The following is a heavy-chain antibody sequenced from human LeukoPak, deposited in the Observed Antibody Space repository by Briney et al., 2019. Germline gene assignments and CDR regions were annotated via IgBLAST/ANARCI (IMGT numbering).Heavy chain of an antibody. V-gene: IGHV3-23*01. CDR2: LSGSGGNT. CDR3: AKQRRSGGWSPFDY. Sequence: GGSLRLSCAASGFTFSSYAMSWVRQAPGKGLEWVSTLSGSGGNTYYADSVKGRFTISRDNSMNTLYLQMNSLRAEDTAVFYCAKQRRSGGWSPFDYWGQGTLVTVSS. D-gene: IGHD6-19*01. J-gene: IGHJ4*02. CDR1: GFTFSSYA.